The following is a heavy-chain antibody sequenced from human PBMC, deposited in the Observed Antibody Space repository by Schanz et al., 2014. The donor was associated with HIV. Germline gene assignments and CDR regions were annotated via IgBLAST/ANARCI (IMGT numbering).Heavy chain of an antibody. Sequence: VQLVESGGGVVQPGRSLRLSCAASGFTFNSYGMHWVRQAPGKGLEWVSTISASGGSTYYADSVLARFTISRDNSKNTMFLQMNSLRVEDTAIYYCAKIRGTRGAYDGMDVWGQGTTVTVSS. V-gene: IGHV3-23*04. CDR2: ISASGGST. J-gene: IGHJ6*02. CDR1: GFTFNSYG. D-gene: IGHD3-10*01. CDR3: AKIRGTRGAYDGMDV.